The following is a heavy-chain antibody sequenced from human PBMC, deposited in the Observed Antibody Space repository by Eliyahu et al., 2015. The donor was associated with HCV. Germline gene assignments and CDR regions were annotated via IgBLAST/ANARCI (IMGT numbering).Heavy chain of an antibody. D-gene: IGHD3-16*02. CDR3: ARHAGEYDYVWGSYRLYYFDY. CDR1: GGSISSSSYY. Sequence: QLQLQESGPGLVKPSETLSLTCTVSGGSISSSSYYWGWIRQPPGKGLEWIGGIYYSGSTYYNPSLKSRVTISVDTSKNQFSLKLSSVTAADTAVYYCARHAGEYDYVWGSYRLYYFDYWGQGTLVTVSS. J-gene: IGHJ4*02. CDR2: IYYSGST. V-gene: IGHV4-39*01.